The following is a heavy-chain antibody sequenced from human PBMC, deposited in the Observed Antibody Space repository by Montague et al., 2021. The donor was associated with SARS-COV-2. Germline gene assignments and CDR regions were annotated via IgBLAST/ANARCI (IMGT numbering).Heavy chain of an antibody. Sequence: SETLSLTCIVSGGSISGHYWSWVRQTPEKGLEWIGYIYYLGTTNYNPSLKTRVTFSVDTSKNQLSLMLTSVTAADTGVYYCVRNGGAAVPGLLLGMDIWGQGSTVTVSS. CDR2: IYYLGTT. CDR3: VRNGGAAVPGLLLGMDI. V-gene: IGHV4-59*11. CDR1: GGSISGHY. J-gene: IGHJ6*02. D-gene: IGHD6-19*01.